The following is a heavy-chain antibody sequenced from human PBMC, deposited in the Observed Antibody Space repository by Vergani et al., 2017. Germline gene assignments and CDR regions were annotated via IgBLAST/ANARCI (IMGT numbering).Heavy chain of an antibody. J-gene: IGHJ4*02. CDR3: AREFIRDSSGYYYDVPPAFGSFDY. V-gene: IGHV4-31*03. CDR1: GGSISSGGYY. D-gene: IGHD3-22*01. Sequence: QVQLQESGPGLVKPSQTLSLTCTVSGGSISSGGYYWSWIRQHPGKGLEWIGYIYYSGSTYYNPSLKSRVTISVDTSKNQFSLKLSSVPAADTAVYYFAREFIRDSSGYYYDVPPAFGSFDYWGQGTLVTVSS. CDR2: IYYSGST.